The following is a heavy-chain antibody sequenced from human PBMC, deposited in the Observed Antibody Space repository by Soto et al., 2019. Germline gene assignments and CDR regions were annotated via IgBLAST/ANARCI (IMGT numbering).Heavy chain of an antibody. D-gene: IGHD3-10*01. V-gene: IGHV3-20*04. J-gene: IGHJ4*02. CDR2: INWNGGST. Sequence: GGSLRLSCAASGFTFDDYGMSWVRQAPGKGLEWVSGINWNGGSTGYADSVKGRFTISRDNAKNSLYLQMNSLRAEDTALYYCARDYYGSGSYPSPAPFDYWGQGTLVTVSS. CDR3: ARDYYGSGSYPSPAPFDY. CDR1: GFTFDDYG.